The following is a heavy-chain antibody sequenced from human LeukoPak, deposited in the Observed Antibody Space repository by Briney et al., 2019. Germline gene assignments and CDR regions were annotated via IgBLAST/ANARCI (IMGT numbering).Heavy chain of an antibody. CDR2: IYTSGSI. D-gene: IGHD1-1*01. Sequence: PSETLSLTCTVSGGSISGYYRSWIRQPAGKGLEWIGRIYTSGSIYYNPSLTSRVTMSVDTSKNHFSLKLSSVTAADTAVYYCADETGTRLDRVYFYYMDVWGKGTTVTVSS. J-gene: IGHJ6*03. CDR1: GGSISGYY. V-gene: IGHV4-4*07. CDR3: ADETGTRLDRVYFYYMDV.